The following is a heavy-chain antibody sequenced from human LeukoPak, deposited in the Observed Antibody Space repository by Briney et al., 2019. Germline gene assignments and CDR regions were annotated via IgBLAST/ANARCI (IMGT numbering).Heavy chain of an antibody. Sequence: SETLSLTCAVYGGSFSGYYWSWIRQPPGKGLEWIGEINHSGSTNYNPSLKSRVTISVDTSKNQLSLKLSSVTAADTAAYYCARPYYYDSRIDPWGQGILVTVSS. CDR3: ARPYYYDSRIDP. D-gene: IGHD3-22*01. CDR2: INHSGST. CDR1: GGSFSGYY. V-gene: IGHV4-34*01. J-gene: IGHJ5*02.